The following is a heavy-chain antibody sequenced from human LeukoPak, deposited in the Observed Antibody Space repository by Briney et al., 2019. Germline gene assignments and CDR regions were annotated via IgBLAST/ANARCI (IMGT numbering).Heavy chain of an antibody. Sequence: SETLSLTCSVSGGSISSSDYYWGWIRQPPGKGLEWIGTMFYSGITYYSPSLKSRVTISVDTSKNQFSLKLSSVTAADTAVYFCARHGSSGVVITNFDYLGEGTLVTVSS. J-gene: IGHJ4*02. CDR1: GGSISSSDYY. CDR3: ARHGSSGVVITNFDY. V-gene: IGHV4-39*01. D-gene: IGHD3-3*01. CDR2: MFYSGIT.